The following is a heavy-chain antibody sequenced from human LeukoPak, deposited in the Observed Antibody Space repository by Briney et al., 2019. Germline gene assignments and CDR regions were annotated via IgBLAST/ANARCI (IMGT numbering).Heavy chain of an antibody. J-gene: IGHJ4*02. D-gene: IGHD4-11*01. CDR1: GNSFTNYW. V-gene: IGHV5-51*01. CDR2: IYPGDSGT. Sequence: GESLKISCKGSGNSFTNYWIGWVRQMPGKGLEWMGIIYPGDSGTRYSPSFQGQVTIPVDKSISTAYLQWRSLKASDTAMYYCARQKDYSHYFDYWGQGTLVTVSS. CDR3: ARQKDYSHYFDY.